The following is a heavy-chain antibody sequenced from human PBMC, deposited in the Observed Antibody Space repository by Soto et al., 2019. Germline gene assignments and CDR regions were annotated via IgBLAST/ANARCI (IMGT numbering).Heavy chain of an antibody. CDR3: ATRAEYYDFWSGYYGA. V-gene: IGHV5-51*01. CDR2: IYPSDSDT. D-gene: IGHD3-3*01. J-gene: IGHJ5*02. CDR1: GYSFSASW. Sequence: GESLKISCRGSGYSFSASWIGWVRQMSGKGLEWMGTIYPSDSDTRYSPSFQGQVIISADKSTSTAYLQWRSLKASDTAMYYCATRAEYYDFWSGYYGAWGQGTLVTVSS.